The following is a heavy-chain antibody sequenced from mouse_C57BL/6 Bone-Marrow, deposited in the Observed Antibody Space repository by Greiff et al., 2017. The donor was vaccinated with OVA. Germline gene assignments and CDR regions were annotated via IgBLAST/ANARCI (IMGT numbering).Heavy chain of an antibody. J-gene: IGHJ3*01. CDR2: IDPSDSYT. V-gene: IGHV1-69*01. Sequence: QVHVKQPGAELVMPGASVKLSCKASGYTFTSYWMHWVKQRPGQGLEWIGEIDPSDSYTNYTQKFKGKSTLTVDKSSSTAYMQLSSLTSEGSAVYYCARRDLYYGNYGLAYWGQGTLVTVSA. CDR3: ARRDLYYGNYGLAY. D-gene: IGHD2-1*01. CDR1: GYTFTSYW.